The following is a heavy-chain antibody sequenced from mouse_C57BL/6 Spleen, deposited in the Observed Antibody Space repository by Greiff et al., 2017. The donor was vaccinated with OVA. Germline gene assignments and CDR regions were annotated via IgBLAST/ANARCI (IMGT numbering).Heavy chain of an antibody. CDR1: GYAFSSYW. J-gene: IGHJ4*01. CDR2: IYPGDGDT. CDR3: ARQPSGYAMDY. D-gene: IGHD3-1*01. Sequence: QVQLQQSGAELVKPGASVKISCKASGYAFSSYWMNWVKQRPGKGLEWIGQIYPGDGDTNYNGKVKGKATLTADKSSSTAYMQLSSLTSEDSAVYFCARQPSGYAMDYWGQGTSVTVSS. V-gene: IGHV1-80*01.